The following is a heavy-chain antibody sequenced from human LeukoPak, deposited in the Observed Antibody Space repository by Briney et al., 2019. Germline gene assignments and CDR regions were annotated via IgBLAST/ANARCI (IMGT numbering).Heavy chain of an antibody. D-gene: IGHD4-17*01. CDR3: ARVGYGDRAPHSHNWFDP. V-gene: IGHV4-39*01. Sequence: SETLSLTCTVSGGSISSSSYYWGWIRQPPGKGLEWIGSIYYSGSTYYNPSLKSRVTISVDTSKNQFSLKLSSVTAADTAVYYCARVGYGDRAPHSHNWFDPWGQGTLVTVSS. CDR1: GGSISSSSYY. CDR2: IYYSGST. J-gene: IGHJ5*02.